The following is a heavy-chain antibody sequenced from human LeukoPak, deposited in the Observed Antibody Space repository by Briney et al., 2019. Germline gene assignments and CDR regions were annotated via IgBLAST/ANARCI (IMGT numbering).Heavy chain of an antibody. CDR2: INHSGST. CDR3: AEVGYPGLFDY. Sequence: GSLRLSCAASGFTVSSNYMSWVRQAPGKGLEWIGEINHSGSTNYNPSLKSRVTISVDTSKNQFSLKLSSVTAADTVVYYCAEVGYPGLFDYWGQGTLVTVSS. V-gene: IGHV4-34*08. CDR1: GFTVSSNY. D-gene: IGHD5-12*01. J-gene: IGHJ4*02.